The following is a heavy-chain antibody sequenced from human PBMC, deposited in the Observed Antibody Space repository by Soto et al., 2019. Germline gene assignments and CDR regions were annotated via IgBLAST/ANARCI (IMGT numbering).Heavy chain of an antibody. V-gene: IGHV1-69*13. CDR3: ARVIELYYFDY. D-gene: IGHD5-18*01. CDR2: IIPIFGTA. J-gene: IGHJ4*02. CDR1: GDTFSSYA. Sequence: ASVKVSCKASGDTFSSYAISWVRQAPGQGLEWMGGIIPIFGTANYAQKFQGRVTITADESTSTAYMELSSLRSEDTAVYYCARVIELYYFDYWGQGTLVTVSS.